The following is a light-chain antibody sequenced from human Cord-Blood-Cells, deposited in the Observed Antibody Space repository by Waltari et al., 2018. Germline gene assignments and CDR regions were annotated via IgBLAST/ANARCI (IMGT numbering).Light chain of an antibody. Sequence: QSALTQPASVSGSPGQSITISCPGTSSDVGSYNLLSWDQQQPGKAPKLMIYEGSKRPSGVSNRCSGSKSGNTASLTISGLQAEDEADYYCCSYAGSSTLVFGGGTKLTVL. V-gene: IGLV2-23*01. CDR2: EGS. CDR3: CSYAGSSTLV. CDR1: SSDVGSYNL. J-gene: IGLJ3*02.